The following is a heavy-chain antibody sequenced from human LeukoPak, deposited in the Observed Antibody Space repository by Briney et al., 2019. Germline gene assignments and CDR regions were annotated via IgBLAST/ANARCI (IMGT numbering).Heavy chain of an antibody. V-gene: IGHV1-8*02. J-gene: IGHJ3*02. CDR3: AMRAESGSYHPDAFDI. CDR2: MNPNSGNT. D-gene: IGHD1-26*01. Sequence: ASVKVSCKASGYTFTSYGISWVRQATGQGLEWMGWMNPNSGNTGYAQKFQGRVTMTRNTSIGTAYMELSSLRSEDTAVYYCAMRAESGSYHPDAFDIWGQGTMVTVSS. CDR1: GYTFTSYG.